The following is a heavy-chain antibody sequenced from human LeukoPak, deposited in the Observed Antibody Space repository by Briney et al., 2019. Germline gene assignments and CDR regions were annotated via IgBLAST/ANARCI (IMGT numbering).Heavy chain of an antibody. CDR3: ASPDYYGSGSYQFDP. CDR2: INPNSGGT. CDR1: GNTFTGYY. V-gene: IGHV1-2*02. J-gene: IGHJ5*02. D-gene: IGHD3-10*01. Sequence: GASVKVSCKGFGNTFTGYYIHWVRQAPGQGVEWMGWINPNSGGTDYAQKFQGRVTLTSDTSISTAYMELRGLRFDDTAVYYCASPDYYGSGSYQFDPWGQGTLVTVSS.